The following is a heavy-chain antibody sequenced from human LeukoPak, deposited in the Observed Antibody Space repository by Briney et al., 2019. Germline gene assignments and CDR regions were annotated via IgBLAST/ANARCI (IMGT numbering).Heavy chain of an antibody. D-gene: IGHD6-13*01. J-gene: IGHJ4*02. CDR2: INPSGGST. CDR3: ARDIGVAAAVGY. Sequence: ASVKVSCKASGYTFTGYYMHWVRQAPGQGLEWMGIINPSGGSTSYAQKFQGRVTMTRDTSTSTVYMELSSLRSEDTAVYYCARDIGVAAAVGYWGQGTLVTVSS. CDR1: GYTFTGYY. V-gene: IGHV1-46*01.